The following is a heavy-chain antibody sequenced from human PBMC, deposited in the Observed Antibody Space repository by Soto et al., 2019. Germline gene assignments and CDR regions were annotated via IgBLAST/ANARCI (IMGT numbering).Heavy chain of an antibody. CDR1: GLTFSDYY. CDR3: ARYDSSGYYWPYYYYGMDV. CDR2: ITSSGSYT. V-gene: IGHV3-11*06. D-gene: IGHD3-22*01. J-gene: IGHJ6*02. Sequence: GGSLRLSCAASGLTFSDYYMSWIRQAPGKGLEWVSYITSSGSYTKYADSVQGRFTISRDNAKNSLYLQMNSLRAEDTAVYYCARYDSSGYYWPYYYYGMDVWGQGTTVTVSS.